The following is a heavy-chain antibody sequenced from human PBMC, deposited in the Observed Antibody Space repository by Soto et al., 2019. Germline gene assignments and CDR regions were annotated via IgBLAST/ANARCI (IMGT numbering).Heavy chain of an antibody. V-gene: IGHV1-69*06. CDR3: ARAIKRWEVNYYFDF. CDR1: GSTFNNFA. D-gene: IGHD1-26*01. Sequence: QVVLLQSGAEVKEPGSSVRVSCQVSGSTFNNFAFSWVRQAPGHGPEWMGGIVVDSNTAEYSQRFQDRVTITADTSTNTLYMELGSLAFEDTAVYYCARAIKRWEVNYYFDFWGQGTLVTVSS. CDR2: IVVDSNTA. J-gene: IGHJ4*02.